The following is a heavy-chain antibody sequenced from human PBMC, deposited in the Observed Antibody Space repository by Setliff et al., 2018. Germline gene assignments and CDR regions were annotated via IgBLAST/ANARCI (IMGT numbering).Heavy chain of an antibody. D-gene: IGHD4-17*01. Sequence: SETLSLTCAVYGGSFSDYWRSWIRQLPGKGLEWIAEIHHSGSTNFHPSLKSRVAISVDPSKNQFYLNLRSVTAADTAVYFCARGTKTMVINYWYFDVWGRGTPVTVSS. CDR2: IHHSGST. CDR1: GGSFSDYW. V-gene: IGHV4-34*01. CDR3: ARGTKTMVINYWYFDV. J-gene: IGHJ2*01.